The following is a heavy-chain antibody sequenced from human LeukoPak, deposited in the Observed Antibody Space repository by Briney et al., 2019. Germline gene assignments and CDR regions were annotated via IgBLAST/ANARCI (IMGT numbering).Heavy chain of an antibody. D-gene: IGHD3-22*01. CDR3: ARAKGYYYDSSGYSN. CDR2: ISAYNGNT. Sequence: ASVKVSCKASGYTFTSYGISWVRQAPGQGLEWMGWISAYNGNTNYAQKLQGRVTMTTDTSTSTAYMELRSLRSNDTAVYYCARAKGYYYDSSGYSNWGQGTLVTVSS. CDR1: GYTFTSYG. J-gene: IGHJ4*02. V-gene: IGHV1-18*01.